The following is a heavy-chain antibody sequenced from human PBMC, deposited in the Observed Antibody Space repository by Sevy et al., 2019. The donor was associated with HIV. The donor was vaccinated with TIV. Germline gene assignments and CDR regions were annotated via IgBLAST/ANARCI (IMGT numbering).Heavy chain of an antibody. CDR1: GFTFSGSA. V-gene: IGHV3-73*01. CDR2: IRSKANSYAT. CDR3: TRMSSSSWYEVVYFQH. J-gene: IGHJ1*01. Sequence: GGSLRLSCAASGFTFSGSAMHWVRQASGKGLEWVGRIRSKANSYATAYAASVKGRFTISRDDSKNKAYLQMNSLKTEDTAVYYCTRMSSSSWYEVVYFQHWGQGTLVTVSS. D-gene: IGHD6-13*01.